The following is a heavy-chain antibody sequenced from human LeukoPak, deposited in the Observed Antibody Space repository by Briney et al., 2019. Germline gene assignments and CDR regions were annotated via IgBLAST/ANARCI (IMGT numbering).Heavy chain of an antibody. V-gene: IGHV4-30-2*01. CDR3: ARGVDTASGDGFDI. D-gene: IGHD5-18*01. CDR2: TYHSGST. Sequence: PSETLSLTCTVSGGSISRTGYSWSWIRQPPGQGLEWLAYTYHSGSTYYNPSLKSRLTISLDRSRNQFSLKLSSVTAADSAVYYCARGVDTASGDGFDIWGQGTTVTVSS. CDR1: GGSISRTGYS. J-gene: IGHJ3*02.